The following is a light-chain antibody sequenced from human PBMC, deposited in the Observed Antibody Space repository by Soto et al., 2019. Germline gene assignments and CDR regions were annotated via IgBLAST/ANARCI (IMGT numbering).Light chain of an antibody. CDR3: SSYTTGITLYV. Sequence: QSVLTQPASVSGSPGQSITISCTGTSSDVGGYDYVSWYQLHPGKAPKLMIFEVSNRPSGVSYRFSGSKSGNTASLTISGLQAEDEADYFCSSYTTGITLYVFGPGTKVTVL. CDR1: SSDVGGYDY. J-gene: IGLJ1*01. V-gene: IGLV2-14*01. CDR2: EVS.